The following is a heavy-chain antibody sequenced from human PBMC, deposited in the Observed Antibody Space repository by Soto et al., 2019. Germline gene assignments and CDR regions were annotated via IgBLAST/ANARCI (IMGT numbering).Heavy chain of an antibody. V-gene: IGHV1-46*03. CDR2: INPSGGST. Sequence: QVQLVQSGAEVKKPGASVKVSCKASGYTFTSYYMHWVRQAPGQGLEWMGIINPSGGSTSYAQKFQGRVTMTRDTSTSTVYMELSSLRSEDTAVYYCARVVRFDILTGYHPPHDAFDIWGQGTMVTVSS. CDR1: GYTFTSYY. CDR3: ARVVRFDILTGYHPPHDAFDI. D-gene: IGHD3-9*01. J-gene: IGHJ3*02.